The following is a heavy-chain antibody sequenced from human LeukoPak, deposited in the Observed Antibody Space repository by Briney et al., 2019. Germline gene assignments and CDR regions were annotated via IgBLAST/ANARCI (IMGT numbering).Heavy chain of an antibody. CDR3: ASELANSGSYGDAFDI. D-gene: IGHD1-26*01. CDR2: IYTSGST. V-gene: IGHV4-4*07. Sequence: SSETLSLTCTVSGGSISSYYWSWIRQPAGKGLEWIGRIYTSGSTNYNPSLKSRVTMSVDTSKNQFSLKLSSVTAADTAVYYCASELANSGSYGDAFDIWGQGTMVTVSS. J-gene: IGHJ3*02. CDR1: GGSISSYY.